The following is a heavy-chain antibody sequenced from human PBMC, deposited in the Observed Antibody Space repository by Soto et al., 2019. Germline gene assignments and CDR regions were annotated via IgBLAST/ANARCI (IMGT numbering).Heavy chain of an antibody. Sequence: SVKVSCKASGGTFSSYAISWVRQAPGQGLEWMGGIIPIFGTANYAQKFQGRVTITADESTSTAYMELRSLRSDDTAVYYCARSAPFDIYAITPVEFWGQGTLVTVSS. CDR3: ARSAPFDIYAITPVEF. J-gene: IGHJ4*02. D-gene: IGHD3-9*01. CDR1: GGTFSSYA. CDR2: IIPIFGTA. V-gene: IGHV1-69*13.